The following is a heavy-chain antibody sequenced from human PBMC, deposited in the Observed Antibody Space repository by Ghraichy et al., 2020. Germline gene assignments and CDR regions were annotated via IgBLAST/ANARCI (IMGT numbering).Heavy chain of an antibody. D-gene: IGHD2-15*01. CDR2: ISGSDGRT. V-gene: IGHV3-23*01. J-gene: IGHJ4*02. Sequence: GESLNISCAASGFTFSSYAMNWVRQAPGKGLEWVSGISGSDGRTFYADSVKGRFTISRDNSQNTVYLQMNTLRAEDTAVYYCARDGRAGSTYPYFDYWGQGILVTVSS. CDR1: GFTFSSYA. CDR3: ARDGRAGSTYPYFDY.